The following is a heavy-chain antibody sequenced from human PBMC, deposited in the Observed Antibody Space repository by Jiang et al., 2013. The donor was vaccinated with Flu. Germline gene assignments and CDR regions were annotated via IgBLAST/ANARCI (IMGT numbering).Heavy chain of an antibody. CDR2: VYYSGST. V-gene: IGHV4-59*08. CDR1: GGSISTYF. Sequence: SGSGLVKPSETLSLTCTVSGGSISTYFWSWIRQPPGKGLEWIGYVYYSGSTNYNPSLKSRVTISVDTSKNQFSLKLSSVTAADTAVYYCARHRSGSYPDYWGQGTLVTVSS. J-gene: IGHJ4*02. CDR3: ARHRSGSYPDY. D-gene: IGHD1-26*01.